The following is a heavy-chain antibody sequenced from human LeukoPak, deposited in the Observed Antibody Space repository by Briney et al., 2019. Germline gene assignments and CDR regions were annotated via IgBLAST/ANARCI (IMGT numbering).Heavy chain of an antibody. CDR2: IYYSGST. Sequence: PSETLSLTCTVSGGSISSYYWSWIRQPPGKGLEWIGYIYYSGSTNYNPSLKSRVTISVDTSKNQFSLKLSSVTAADTAVYYCARDSPPPVGATLEYYYGMDVWGQGTTVTVSS. V-gene: IGHV4-59*01. D-gene: IGHD1-26*01. J-gene: IGHJ6*02. CDR1: GGSISSYY. CDR3: ARDSPPPVGATLEYYYGMDV.